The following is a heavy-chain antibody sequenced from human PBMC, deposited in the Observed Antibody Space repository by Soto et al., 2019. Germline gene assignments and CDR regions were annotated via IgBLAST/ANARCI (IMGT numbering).Heavy chain of an antibody. CDR1: GTTFSNFA. Sequence: QVRLVQSGAEVKKTESSVKVSWEASGTTFSNFAIGWVRQAPGQGLEWMGGIILPFGTPNYAQKFQGRVTISADESMTTVYMELRGLRSGDTAVYYCVRGPDYEGYFDYWGQGTLVTVSS. D-gene: IGHD3-22*01. CDR2: IILPFGTP. J-gene: IGHJ4*02. CDR3: VRGPDYEGYFDY. V-gene: IGHV1-69*12.